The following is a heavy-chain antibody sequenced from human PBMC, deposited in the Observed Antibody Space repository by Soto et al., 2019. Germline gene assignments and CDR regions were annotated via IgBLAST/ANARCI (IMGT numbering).Heavy chain of an antibody. V-gene: IGHV3-23*01. CDR3: AKVRYCAGGVCSGDFDH. D-gene: IGHD2-8*02. Sequence: GGSLRLSCAASGFTFSSYAMSWVRQAPGKGLEWVSAISGSGGSTYYADSVKGRFTITRDNSKNTLFLQMNSLRAEDTAIYYCAKVRYCAGGVCSGDFDHWGQGTLVTVSS. CDR1: GFTFSSYA. CDR2: ISGSGGST. J-gene: IGHJ4*02.